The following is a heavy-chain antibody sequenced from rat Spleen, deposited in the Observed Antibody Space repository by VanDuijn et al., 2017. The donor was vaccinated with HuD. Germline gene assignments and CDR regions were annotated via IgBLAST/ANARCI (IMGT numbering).Heavy chain of an antibody. Sequence: QVQLKESGPGLVQPSQTLSLTCTVSGFSLTSNRVHWVRQPPGKGLEWMGGIWGDGSTDYNSAPKTRLSISRDTSKSQVYLKMNSQQPEDSGTYYCARHWYYSGEGYFDFWGPGTMVTVSS. CDR1: GFSLTSNR. CDR3: ARHWYYSGEGYFDF. D-gene: IGHD1-1*01. CDR2: IWGDGST. V-gene: IGHV2-1*01. J-gene: IGHJ1*01.